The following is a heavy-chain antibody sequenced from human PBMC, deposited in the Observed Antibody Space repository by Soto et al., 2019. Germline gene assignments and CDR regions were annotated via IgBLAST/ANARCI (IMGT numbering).Heavy chain of an antibody. Sequence: QVQLQQWGAGLLKPSETLSLTCAVYGGSFSGYYWSWIRQPPGKGLEWIGEINHSGSTNYNPSLKSRVTISVDTSNNQFSLKLSSVTAADTALYFCARVGGPAAGPDYWGQGTLVTVSS. J-gene: IGHJ4*02. D-gene: IGHD6-13*01. V-gene: IGHV4-34*01. CDR3: ARVGGPAAGPDY. CDR2: INHSGST. CDR1: GGSFSGYY.